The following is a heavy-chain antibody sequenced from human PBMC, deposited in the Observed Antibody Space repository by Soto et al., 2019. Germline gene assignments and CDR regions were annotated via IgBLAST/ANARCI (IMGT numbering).Heavy chain of an antibody. CDR3: ARVVMGRGIRYDYYYMDV. CDR1: GGSFSGYY. Sequence: PSATLSPTCAVYGGSFSGYYSSWIRQPPGKGLEWIGEINHSGSTNYNPSLKSRVTISVDTSKNQFSLKLSSVTAADTAVYYCARVVMGRGIRYDYYYMDVWGKGTTVTVSS. V-gene: IGHV4-34*01. CDR2: INHSGST. J-gene: IGHJ6*03. D-gene: IGHD3-16*01.